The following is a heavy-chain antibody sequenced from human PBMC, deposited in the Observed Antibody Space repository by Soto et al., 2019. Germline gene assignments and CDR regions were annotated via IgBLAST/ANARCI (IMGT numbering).Heavy chain of an antibody. J-gene: IGHJ4*01. Sequence: GGSLRLSCAASGFIVTNHYMSWVRQAPGKGLEWVSVIYSGGSRYYADSVKGRFTISRDDTKNTLSLQMNSLRIEDTAVYYCVRGPTDSPLWVLLWPYGDYWRHVTLLTVSS. V-gene: IGHV3-53*01. CDR3: VRGPTDSPLWVLLWPYGDY. D-gene: IGHD6-19*01. CDR2: IYSGGSR. CDR1: GFIVTNHY.